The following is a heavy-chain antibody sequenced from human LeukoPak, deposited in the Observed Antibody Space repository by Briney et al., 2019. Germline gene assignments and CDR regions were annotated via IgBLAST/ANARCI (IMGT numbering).Heavy chain of an antibody. CDR3: ARGKDYYGSGSPDGGPGAFDI. V-gene: IGHV3-11*06. D-gene: IGHD3-10*01. Sequence: KSGGSLRLSCAASGFTFSDYYMSWIRQAPGKGLEWVSYISSSSSYTNYAGSVKGRFTISRDNAKNSLYLQMNSLRAEDTAVYYCARGKDYYGSGSPDGGPGAFDIWGQGTMVTVSS. CDR1: GFTFSDYY. CDR2: ISSSSSYT. J-gene: IGHJ3*02.